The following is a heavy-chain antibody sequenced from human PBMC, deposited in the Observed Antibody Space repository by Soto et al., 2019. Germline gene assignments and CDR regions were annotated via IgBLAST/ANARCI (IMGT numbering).Heavy chain of an antibody. D-gene: IGHD3-9*01. V-gene: IGHV4-38-2*01. CDR1: GYSISSGYY. J-gene: IGHJ5*02. CDR2: IHHSGTT. CDR3: ARVSTGYYYRWLDR. Sequence: PSETLSLTCAVSGYSISSGYYWGWIRQPPGKGLEWIGSIHHSGTTYYNPSLKSRVTVSVDTSKNEFSLTLNSVTAADTAVYFCARVSTGYYYRWLDRWGQGTQGTVSS.